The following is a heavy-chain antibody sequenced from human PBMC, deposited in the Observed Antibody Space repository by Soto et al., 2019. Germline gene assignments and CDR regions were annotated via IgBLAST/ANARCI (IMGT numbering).Heavy chain of an antibody. D-gene: IGHD3-3*01. CDR1: GFTFSSYG. CDR2: ISYEGSNK. V-gene: IGHV3-30*18. J-gene: IGHJ5*02. CDR3: AEDQLYRGYYDFWSGYYRYDP. Sequence: QVQLVESGGGVVQPGRSLRLSCAASGFTFSSYGMHWVRQAPGKGLEWVAVISYEGSNKYYADSVKGRCTISRDNSKNTLYLQMNCLRAEDTAVYCCAEDQLYRGYYDFWSGYYRYDPWGQGTLVTVS.